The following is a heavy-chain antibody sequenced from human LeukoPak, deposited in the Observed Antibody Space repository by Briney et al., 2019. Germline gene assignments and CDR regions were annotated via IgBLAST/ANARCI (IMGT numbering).Heavy chain of an antibody. CDR3: AKAYSSSLHGDAFHI. D-gene: IGHD6-13*01. CDR2: ITGDASVT. Sequence: PGGSLRLSCAGSGFTFKFYAMTWVRQAPGKGLEWVSGITGDASVTYDADSVKGRFNVSRDNSKNTLYLQLNSLRVEDAAVYYCAKAYSSSLHGDAFHIWSQGTKVTVSP. V-gene: IGHV3-23*01. CDR1: GFTFKFYA. J-gene: IGHJ3*02.